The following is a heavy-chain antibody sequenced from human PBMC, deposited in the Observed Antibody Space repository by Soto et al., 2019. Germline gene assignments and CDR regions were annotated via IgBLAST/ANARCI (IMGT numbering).Heavy chain of an antibody. CDR1: GFTFSSYS. V-gene: IGHV3-48*01. CDR2: ISSSSSTI. CDR3: ARDSGYSYGPLDY. Sequence: GSLRLSCAASGFTFSSYSMNWVRQAPGKGLEWVSYISSSSSTIYYADSVKGRFTISRDNAKNSLYLQMNSLRAEDTAVYYCARDSGYSYGPLDYWGQGTLVTGLL. D-gene: IGHD5-18*01. J-gene: IGHJ4*02.